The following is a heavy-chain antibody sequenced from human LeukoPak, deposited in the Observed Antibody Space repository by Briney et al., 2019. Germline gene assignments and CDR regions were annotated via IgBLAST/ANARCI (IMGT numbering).Heavy chain of an antibody. J-gene: IGHJ4*02. CDR3: ASISSGWHGVDY. V-gene: IGHV1-69*05. CDR2: IFPIFGTA. CDR1: GGTFSSYA. Sequence: SVKVSCKASGGTFSSYAISWVRQAPGQGLEWMGGIFPIFGTANYAQKFQGRVTITTDESTSTAYMELSSLRSEDTAVYYCASISSGWHGVDYWGQGTLVTVSS. D-gene: IGHD6-19*01.